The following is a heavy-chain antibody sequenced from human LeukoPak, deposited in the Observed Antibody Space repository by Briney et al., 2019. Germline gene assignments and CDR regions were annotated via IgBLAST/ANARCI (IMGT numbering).Heavy chain of an antibody. V-gene: IGHV3-48*01. CDR2: ISSSSSTI. D-gene: IGHD6-19*01. Sequence: PGGSLRLSCAASGFTFSSYGMNWVRQAPGKGLEWVSYISSSSSTIYYADSVKGRFTISRDNAKNSLYLQMNSLRAEDTAVYYCASGPDNSRSGWVRNYYYYMDVWGKGTTVTVSS. CDR3: ASGPDNSRSGWVRNYYYYMDV. CDR1: GFTFSSYG. J-gene: IGHJ6*03.